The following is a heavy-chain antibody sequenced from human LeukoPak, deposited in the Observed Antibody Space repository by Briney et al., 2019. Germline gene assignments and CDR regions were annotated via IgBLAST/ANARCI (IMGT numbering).Heavy chain of an antibody. V-gene: IGHV1-8*03. D-gene: IGHD3-10*01. J-gene: IGHJ6*03. CDR2: MNPNSGNT. CDR3: ARAGTNYYYYYMDV. CDR1: GYTFTSYD. Sequence: ASVKVSCKASGYTFTSYDINWVRQATGQGLEGMGWMNPNSGNTGYAQKFQGRVTITRNTSISTAYMELSSRRSEDTAVYYCARAGTNYYYYYMDVWGKGTTVTVSS.